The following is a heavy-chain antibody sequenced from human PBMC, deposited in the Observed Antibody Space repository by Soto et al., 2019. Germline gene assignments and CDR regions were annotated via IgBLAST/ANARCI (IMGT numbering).Heavy chain of an antibody. D-gene: IGHD3-22*01. J-gene: IGHJ4*02. V-gene: IGHV4-59*08. Sequence: PSETLSLTCTVSGGSMNTYYWGWFPQPPGKGLEWVGYIYYSGSTTYSPSLKSRVTISVDTSKNQFSLKLDSVTAADTAVYYCARLGGYYQAFDQWGQGSLVTVSS. CDR3: ARLGGYYQAFDQ. CDR1: GGSMNTYY. CDR2: IYYSGST.